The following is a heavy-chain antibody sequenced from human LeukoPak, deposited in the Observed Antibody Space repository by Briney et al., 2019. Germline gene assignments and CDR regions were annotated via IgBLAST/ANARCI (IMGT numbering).Heavy chain of an antibody. CDR3: AKTRDGYQLFDY. D-gene: IGHD5-24*01. Sequence: GGSLRLSCAASGFTFSDYYMSWIRQAPGKGLEWVSYISSSGSTIYYADSVKGRFTISRDNAKNSLYLQMNSLRAEDTAAYYCAKTRDGYQLFDYWGQGTLVTVSS. CDR2: ISSSGSTI. J-gene: IGHJ4*02. V-gene: IGHV3-11*01. CDR1: GFTFSDYY.